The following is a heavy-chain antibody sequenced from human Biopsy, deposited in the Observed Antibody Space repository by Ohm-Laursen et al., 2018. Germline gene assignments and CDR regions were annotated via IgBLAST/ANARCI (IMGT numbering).Heavy chain of an antibody. Sequence: TLSLTCTVSGGSISSYNYYWGWIRQPPGKGLEWNGRHSYSGNTYSNPSLKSRVTISVDTSKKQFFLKLTSVTAADTTVYYCASGDIGGIGLDVWGLGTTVTVSS. CDR3: ASGDIGGIGLDV. V-gene: IGHV4-39*01. CDR1: GGSISSYNYY. CDR2: HSYSGNT. J-gene: IGHJ6*02. D-gene: IGHD3-10*01.